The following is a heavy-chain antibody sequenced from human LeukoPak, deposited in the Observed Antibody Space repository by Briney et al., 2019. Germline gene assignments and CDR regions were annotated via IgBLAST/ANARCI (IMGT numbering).Heavy chain of an antibody. J-gene: IGHJ2*01. D-gene: IGHD3-22*01. Sequence: PGGSLRLSCAASGFTVSTNCMNWVRQGPGKGLEWVSVIFSGGSTYYADSVKGRFTISRDNSKSTLYLEMNSLRAEDTAVYYCASDLIASIPGSFDLWGRGTLVTVSS. CDR3: ASDLIASIPGSFDL. CDR2: IFSGGST. CDR1: GFTVSTNC. V-gene: IGHV3-53*01.